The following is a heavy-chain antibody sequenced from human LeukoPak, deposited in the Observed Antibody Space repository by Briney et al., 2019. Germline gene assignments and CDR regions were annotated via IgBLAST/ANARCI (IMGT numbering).Heavy chain of an antibody. D-gene: IGHD3-3*01. J-gene: IGHJ6*02. CDR2: IIPILGIA. Sequence: GASVKVSCKASGGTFSSYAISWVRQAPGQGLEWMGRIIPILGIANYAQKFQGRVTITADKSTSTAYMELSSLRSEDTAVYYCARAGKYETHYYYYGMDVWGQGTTVTVSS. CDR1: GGTFSSYA. CDR3: ARAGKYETHYYYYGMDV. V-gene: IGHV1-69*04.